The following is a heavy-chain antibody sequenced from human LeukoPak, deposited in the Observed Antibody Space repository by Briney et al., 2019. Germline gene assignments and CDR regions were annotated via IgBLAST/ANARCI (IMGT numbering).Heavy chain of an antibody. CDR2: IRSDGVDV. D-gene: IGHD3-22*01. Sequence: GGSLRLSCSVSGFTFSSYAMQWVRQAPGKGLEYVSVIRSDGVDVYYTDSVKGRFTISRDNSKNTLYLQMNSLRAEDTAVYYCAKDHLITMIVVVPQIVDYWGQGTLVTVSS. CDR1: GFTFSSYA. V-gene: IGHV3-64*04. CDR3: AKDHLITMIVVVPQIVDY. J-gene: IGHJ4*02.